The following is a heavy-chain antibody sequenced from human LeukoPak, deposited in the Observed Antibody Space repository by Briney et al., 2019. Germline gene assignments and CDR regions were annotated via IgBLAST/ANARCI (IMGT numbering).Heavy chain of an antibody. CDR2: IYYFGNT. CDR1: GFTFSSYA. Sequence: GSLRLSCAASGFTFSSYAMSWVRQAPGKGLEWIGSIYYFGNTHYNPSLKSRVTMSVDTSKNQFSLKLTSVTASDTALYYCARQLGTGRWTFDSWGQGTLVTVSS. D-gene: IGHD2-8*02. V-gene: IGHV4-39*01. J-gene: IGHJ4*02. CDR3: ARQLGTGRWTFDS.